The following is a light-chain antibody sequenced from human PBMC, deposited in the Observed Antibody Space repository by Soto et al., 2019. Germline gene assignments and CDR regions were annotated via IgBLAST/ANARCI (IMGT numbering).Light chain of an antibody. CDR1: QNISRS. Sequence: EIVMTQSPVTLSVSPGERATLSCRASQNISRSLAWYQQKPGQAPRLLISGASTRATGVPARFSGSGSGTEFTLTISSLQSEDFAVYYCQQYNNWPITFGQGTRL. CDR3: QQYNNWPIT. CDR2: GAS. V-gene: IGKV3-15*01. J-gene: IGKJ5*01.